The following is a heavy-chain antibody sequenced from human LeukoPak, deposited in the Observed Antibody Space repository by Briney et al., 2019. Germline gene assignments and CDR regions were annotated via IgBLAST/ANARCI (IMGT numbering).Heavy chain of an antibody. V-gene: IGHV3-30-3*01. CDR3: AKDQGSITIFGVTNQWGAFDI. CDR1: GFTFSSYA. D-gene: IGHD3-3*01. Sequence: GGSLRLSCAASGFTFSSYAMHWVRRAPGKGLEWVAVISYDGSNKYYADSVKGRFTISRDNSKNTLYLQMNSLRAEDTAVYYCAKDQGSITIFGVTNQWGAFDIWGQGTMVTVSS. J-gene: IGHJ3*02. CDR2: ISYDGSNK.